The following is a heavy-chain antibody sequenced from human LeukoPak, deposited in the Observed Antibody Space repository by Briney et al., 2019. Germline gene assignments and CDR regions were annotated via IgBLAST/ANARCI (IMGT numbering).Heavy chain of an antibody. CDR2: IKQDGSEK. Sequence: LPGGAPHLPCAASGLKFSSFGLGSVRQAPGKGLEWVANIKQDGSEKYYVDSVKGRFTISRDNAKNSLYLQMNSLRAEDTAVYYGAWEDLTYFDYWGQGTLVTVSS. J-gene: IGHJ4*02. V-gene: IGHV3-7*04. CDR3: AWEDLTYFDY. CDR1: GLKFSSFG.